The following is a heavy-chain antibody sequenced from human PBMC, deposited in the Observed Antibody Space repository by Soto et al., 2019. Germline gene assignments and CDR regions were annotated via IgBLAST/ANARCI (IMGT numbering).Heavy chain of an antibody. V-gene: IGHV3-23*01. J-gene: IGHJ4*02. CDR2: ISGSGGGT. CDR3: AKFGMATTKRSPPYYIDY. D-gene: IGHD1-1*01. CDR1: GFTFSSYA. Sequence: GGSLRLSCAASGFTFSSYAMSWVRQAPGKGLEWVSSISGSGGGTYYADSVKGRFTFSRDNSKNTLYLQMNSLRAEDTAVYYCAKFGMATTKRSPPYYIDYWGQGALVTVTS.